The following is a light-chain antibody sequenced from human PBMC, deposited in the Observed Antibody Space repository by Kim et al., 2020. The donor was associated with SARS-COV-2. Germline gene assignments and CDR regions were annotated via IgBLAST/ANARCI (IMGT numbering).Light chain of an antibody. CDR3: MRGTHWPFT. CDR2: KVS. Sequence: PASISCRSSQSLVYSDGNIYLNWVHQRPGQCPRRLIYKVSNRGSGVPDRFSGSGSGTDFTLQISRVGAEDVGVYYCMRGTHWPFTFGPGTKVD. CDR1: QSLVYSDGNIY. J-gene: IGKJ3*01. V-gene: IGKV2-30*01.